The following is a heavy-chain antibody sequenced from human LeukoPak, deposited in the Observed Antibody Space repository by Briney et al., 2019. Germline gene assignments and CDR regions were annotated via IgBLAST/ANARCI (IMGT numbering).Heavy chain of an antibody. J-gene: IGHJ4*02. D-gene: IGHD2-2*01. CDR1: GFTFSSYA. Sequence: GGSLRLSCAASGFTFSSYAMSWVRQAPGKGREWVSAISGSGGSRYYADSGKVRFTISRYNAKNTLYLQMNSMRAEDTAVYYCAKEGTRIVVVPAAIGYWGQGTLVTVSS. CDR3: AKEGTRIVVVPAAIGY. CDR2: ISGSGGSR. V-gene: IGHV3-23*01.